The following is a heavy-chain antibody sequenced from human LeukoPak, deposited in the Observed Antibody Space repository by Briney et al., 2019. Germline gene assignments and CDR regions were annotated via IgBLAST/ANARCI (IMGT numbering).Heavy chain of an antibody. V-gene: IGHV1-8*01. CDR3: AGGLRPSSYWSSGISGY. D-gene: IGHD2-8*02. J-gene: IGHJ4*02. CDR2: MNPNSGNT. CDR1: GYTFTTYD. Sequence: ASVKVSCKASGYTFTTYDINWVRQATGQGLEWMGRMNPNSGNTGYTQKFQGRVTMTRNTSITTAYMELSSLRSEDTAVYYCAGGLRPSSYWSSGISGYWGQGTLVTVSS.